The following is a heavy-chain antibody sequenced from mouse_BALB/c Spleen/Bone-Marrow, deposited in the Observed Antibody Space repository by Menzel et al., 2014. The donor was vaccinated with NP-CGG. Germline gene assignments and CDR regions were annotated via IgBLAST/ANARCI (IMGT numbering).Heavy chain of an antibody. V-gene: IGHV1-80*01. CDR3: ARWYRDPHFAMDY. CDR2: IYPGDGDT. CDR1: GYAFSSYW. J-gene: IGHJ4*01. D-gene: IGHD2-14*01. Sequence: QVQLQQSGAELVRPGSSVKISCKASGYAFSSYWMNWVKQRPGQGLEWIGQIYPGDGDTNYNGNFKDKATLTVDRSSSTASMQLSSLTSEDSAVYFRARWYRDPHFAMDYWGPGTSVTVSS.